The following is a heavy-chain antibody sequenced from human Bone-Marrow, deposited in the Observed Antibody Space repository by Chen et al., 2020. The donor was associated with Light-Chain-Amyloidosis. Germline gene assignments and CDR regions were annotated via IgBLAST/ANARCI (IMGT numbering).Heavy chain of an antibody. CDR1: GFSLSNSGEG. CDR3: AHRRQPDYCNGGICYSRWFES. Sequence: QITLKESGPSLVKPTQTLTLTCSFSGFSLSNSGEGVGWIRQPPGKALEWLALIYWDDDQYYSPSLKSRLTITKDTSKNQVVLRMTNMDPVDTATFYCAHRRQPDYCNGGICYSRWFESWGQGILVTVSS. D-gene: IGHD2-15*01. J-gene: IGHJ5*01. V-gene: IGHV2-5*02. CDR2: IYWDDDQ.